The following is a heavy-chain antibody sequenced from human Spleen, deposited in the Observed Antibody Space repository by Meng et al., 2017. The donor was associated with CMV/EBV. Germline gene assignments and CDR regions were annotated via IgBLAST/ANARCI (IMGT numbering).Heavy chain of an antibody. CDR3: ARSNYYDSSGAFDY. D-gene: IGHD3-22*01. CDR1: GFTFSSYA. J-gene: IGHJ4*02. V-gene: IGHV3-74*01. CDR2: INSDGSST. Sequence: GGSLRLSCAASGFTFSSYAMSWVRQAPGKGLVWVSRINSDGSSTSFADSVKGRFTISRDNAKNTLYLQMNSLRAEDTALYYCARSNYYDSSGAFDYWGQGTLVTVSS.